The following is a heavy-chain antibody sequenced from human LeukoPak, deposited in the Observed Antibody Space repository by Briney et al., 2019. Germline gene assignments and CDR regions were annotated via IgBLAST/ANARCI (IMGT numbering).Heavy chain of an antibody. D-gene: IGHD5-18*01. CDR1: RFTFSSFE. V-gene: IGHV3-48*03. CDR3: ARRGYTSGLDY. Sequence: GGSLRLSCAASRFTFSSFEMNWVRQAPGKGLEWVSYISSSGRTIYYADSVKGRFTISRDNAKNSLYLQVNSLRAEDKAVYYCARRGYTSGLDYWGQGTLVTVSS. J-gene: IGHJ4*02. CDR2: ISSSGRTI.